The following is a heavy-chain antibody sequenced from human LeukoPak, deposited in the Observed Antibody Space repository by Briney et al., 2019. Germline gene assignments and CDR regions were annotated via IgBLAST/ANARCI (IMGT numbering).Heavy chain of an antibody. Sequence: SETLSLTCTVSGGSISSYYWSWIRQPPGKGLEWLGYIYYSGSTNYNPSLKSRVTISVDTSKNQFSLKLSSVTAADTAVYYCARGYYGSGSVFYYYYGMDVWGKGTTVTVSS. J-gene: IGHJ6*04. CDR2: IYYSGST. CDR1: GGSISSYY. V-gene: IGHV4-59*01. CDR3: ARGYYGSGSVFYYYYGMDV. D-gene: IGHD3-10*01.